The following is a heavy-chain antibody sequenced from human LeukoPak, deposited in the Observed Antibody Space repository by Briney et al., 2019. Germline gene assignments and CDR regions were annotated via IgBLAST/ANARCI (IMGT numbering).Heavy chain of an antibody. J-gene: IGHJ4*02. CDR2: ISYDGSNK. V-gene: IGHV3-30*07. D-gene: IGHD3-9*01. Sequence: ISYDGSNKYYAPSVKGRFTISRDNAKNSLYLQMNSLRAEDTAVYYCASERYYDILTGYFYWGQGTLVTVSS. CDR3: ASERYYDILTGYFY.